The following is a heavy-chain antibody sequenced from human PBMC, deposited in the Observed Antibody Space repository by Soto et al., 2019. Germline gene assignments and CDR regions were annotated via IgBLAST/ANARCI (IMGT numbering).Heavy chain of an antibody. V-gene: IGHV4-31*03. J-gene: IGHJ5*02. CDR2: IHPSGST. Sequence: PSETLSLTCTVSGGSVSSGGFYWTWIRQHPGKSLEWIGYIHPSGSTYYEPSLKSRVTISLDTSKRQFSLKLTSVTAADTAVYYCAAYSAYCTGCTCTLAWGQGTLVTVSS. CDR1: GGSVSSGGFY. CDR3: AAYSAYCTGCTCTLA. D-gene: IGHD2-15*01.